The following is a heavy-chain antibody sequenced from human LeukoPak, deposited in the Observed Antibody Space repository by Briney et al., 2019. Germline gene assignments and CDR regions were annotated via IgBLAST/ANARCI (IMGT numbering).Heavy chain of an antibody. CDR3: ARDSASTGAHFDY. D-gene: IGHD7-27*01. Sequence: ASVKVSCKASGGTFSSYAIRWVRQAPGQGLEWMGWISAYNGNTNYAQKLQGRVTMTTDTSTSTAYMELRSLRSDDTAVYYCARDSASTGAHFDYWGQGTLVTVSS. CDR1: GGTFSSYA. J-gene: IGHJ4*02. V-gene: IGHV1-18*01. CDR2: ISAYNGNT.